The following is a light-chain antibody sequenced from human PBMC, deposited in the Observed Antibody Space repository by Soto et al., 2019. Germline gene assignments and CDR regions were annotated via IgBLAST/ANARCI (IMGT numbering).Light chain of an antibody. CDR3: LAWDGSSGV. V-gene: IGLV3-1*01. J-gene: IGLJ1*01. CDR2: QDT. Sequence: SYELTQPFSVSVSPGQTASITCSGDKLGDKYTCWYQQKPGQSPVLIIYQDTKRPSGIPERFSGSNSGNTATLTISGTQALDEADYYCLAWDGSSGVFGSGTKLIVL. CDR1: KLGDKY.